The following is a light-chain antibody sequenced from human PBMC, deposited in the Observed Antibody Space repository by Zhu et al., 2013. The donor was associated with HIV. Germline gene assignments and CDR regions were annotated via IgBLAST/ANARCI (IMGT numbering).Light chain of an antibody. Sequence: EIVMTQSPATLSVSPGETATLSCRASHSVGTSLAWYQQKPGQSPRLLIYGSSIRATGIPDRFSGSGSGTDFTLTVTRLEPEDFAVYHCQLYGSSPMIMFGQGTRLEIK. CDR2: GSS. J-gene: IGKJ5*01. CDR3: QLYGSSPMIM. V-gene: IGKV3-20*01. CDR1: HSVGTS.